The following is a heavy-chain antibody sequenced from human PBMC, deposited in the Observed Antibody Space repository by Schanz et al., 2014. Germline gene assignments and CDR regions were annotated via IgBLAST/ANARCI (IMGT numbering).Heavy chain of an antibody. Sequence: EVQLVESGGGLVQPGGSLRLSCAASGFTFSSYWMHWVRQAPGKGLVWVSRINSDGSTTIYADSVKGRFTISRDNAKNTLYLQMNSLRAEDTAVYYCARPLGPNYYYYGLDVWGRGTMVIVSS. CDR3: ARPLGPNYYYYGLDV. J-gene: IGHJ6*02. V-gene: IGHV3-74*01. CDR2: INSDGSTT. CDR1: GFTFSSYW.